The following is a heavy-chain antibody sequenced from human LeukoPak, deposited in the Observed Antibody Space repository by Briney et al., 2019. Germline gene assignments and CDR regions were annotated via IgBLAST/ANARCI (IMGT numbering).Heavy chain of an antibody. CDR3: AKDTNYGDYEADGMDV. V-gene: IGHV3-23*01. J-gene: IGHJ6*02. D-gene: IGHD4-17*01. CDR1: GFTFSSYA. Sequence: GSMRLSCAASGFTFSSYAMSWVRQAPGKGLEWVSAISGSGGSTYYADSVKGRFSISRDNSKNTLYLQMNSLRAEDTAEYCCAKDTNYGDYEADGMDVWGQGTPVTVSS. CDR2: ISGSGGST.